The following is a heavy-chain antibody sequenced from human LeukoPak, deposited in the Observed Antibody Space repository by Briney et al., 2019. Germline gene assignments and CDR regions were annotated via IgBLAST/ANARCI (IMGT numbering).Heavy chain of an antibody. CDR3: ARDFSY. CDR2: IYPSGST. J-gene: IGHJ4*02. D-gene: IGHD2-21*01. Sequence: SETLSLTCTVSGGSITNNEYYWNWIRQPAGKGLEWIGRIYPSGSTNYNPSLKSRFSISMDTSKNQFSLRLTSVTAADTAVYYCARDFSYWGQGTLVTVSS. CDR1: GGSITNNEYY. V-gene: IGHV4-61*02.